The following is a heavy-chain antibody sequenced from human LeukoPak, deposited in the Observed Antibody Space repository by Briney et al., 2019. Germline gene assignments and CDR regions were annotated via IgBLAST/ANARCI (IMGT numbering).Heavy chain of an antibody. CDR1: GGSFSGYY. CDR3: ARGGYSGLTH. CDR2: INHSGST. V-gene: IGHV4-34*01. D-gene: IGHD5-12*01. J-gene: IGHJ4*02. Sequence: PSEALSLTCAVYGGSFSGYYLSLIRQPPGKGLEWIGEINHSGSTNYNPSLKSRVTISVDTSKNQFSLKLSSVTAADTAVYYCARGGYSGLTHWGQGTLVTVSS.